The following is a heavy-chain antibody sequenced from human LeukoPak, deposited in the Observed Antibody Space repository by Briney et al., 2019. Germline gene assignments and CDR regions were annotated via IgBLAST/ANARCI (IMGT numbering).Heavy chain of an antibody. CDR3: ARHVWTQLSYLGY. V-gene: IGHV4-38-2*02. CDR1: GYSISSGYY. Sequence: TSETLSLTCTVSGYSISSGYYWGWIRQPPGKGLEWIGSIYHSGSTYYDPPLKSRVTISVDTSKNQFSLKLSSVTAADTAVYYCARHVWTQLSYLGYWGQGTLVTVSS. CDR2: IYHSGST. D-gene: IGHD5-18*01. J-gene: IGHJ4*02.